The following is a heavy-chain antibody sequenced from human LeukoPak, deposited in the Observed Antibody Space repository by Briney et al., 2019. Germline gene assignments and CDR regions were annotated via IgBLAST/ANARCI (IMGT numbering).Heavy chain of an antibody. J-gene: IGHJ2*01. D-gene: IGHD5-12*01. CDR2: ITSSSSYT. CDR1: GFTFSDYY. V-gene: IGHV3-11*06. Sequence: PGGSLRLPCAASGFTFSDYYMSWIRQAPGKGLEWVSYITSSSSYTNYAESVKGRFTISRDNAKTSLYLQMNSLRAEDTAVYYCARGPVDRVATITWYFDLWGRGTLVTVSS. CDR3: ARGPVDRVATITWYFDL.